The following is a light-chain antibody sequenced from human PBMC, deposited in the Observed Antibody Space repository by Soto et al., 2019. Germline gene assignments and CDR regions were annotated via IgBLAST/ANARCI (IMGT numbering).Light chain of an antibody. CDR2: GAS. V-gene: IGKV3-20*01. CDR3: QRYGASYTYP. CDR1: QSVTSSY. J-gene: IGKJ2*01. Sequence: EIVLTQSPGTLSLSPGERATLSCRASQSVTSSYLAWYQQKPGQAPRLLIYGASSRATGIPDRFSGSGSGTDFTLTINSLEPEDFAVYYCQRYGASYTYPFGQGTKLEIK.